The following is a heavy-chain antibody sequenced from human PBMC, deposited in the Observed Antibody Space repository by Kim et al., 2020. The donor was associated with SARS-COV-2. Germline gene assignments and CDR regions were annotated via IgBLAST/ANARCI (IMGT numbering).Heavy chain of an antibody. V-gene: IGHV3-11*01. CDR2: INSGGDIR. Sequence: GGSLRLSCEVSGFNFENFYMAWVRQAPGKGLEWLSNINSGGDIRYYADSVKGRFTISRDNGQNSLYLQMNSLRAEDTAVYYCARDFRSSSPGDHYYFM. J-gene: IGHJ6*03. D-gene: IGHD6-6*01. CDR1: GFNFENFY. CDR3: ARDFRSSSPGDHYYFM.